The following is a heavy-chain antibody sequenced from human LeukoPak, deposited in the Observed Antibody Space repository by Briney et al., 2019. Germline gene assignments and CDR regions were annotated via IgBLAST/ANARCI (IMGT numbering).Heavy chain of an antibody. D-gene: IGHD2/OR15-2a*01. Sequence: SETLSLTCTVSGGSVSSGSYYWSWIRQPPGKGLEWIGYIYYSASTNYNPSLKSRVTISVDTSKNQFSLKLSSVTAADTAVYYCARPKTTVAEYFQHWGQGTLVTVSS. CDR2: IYYSAST. CDR1: GGSVSSGSYY. J-gene: IGHJ1*01. CDR3: ARPKTTVAEYFQH. V-gene: IGHV4-61*01.